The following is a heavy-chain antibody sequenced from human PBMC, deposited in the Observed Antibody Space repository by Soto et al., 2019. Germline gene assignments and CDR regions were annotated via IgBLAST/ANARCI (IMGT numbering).Heavy chain of an antibody. Sequence: TVGSLRLFCVDSGFTFSNHWMSWVRQAPGKGLEWVANIKEDGSEKYYMDSVKGRFTISRDNAENSVYLQMNSLRAEDTAVYYCARGYYGMDVWGQGTTVTVSS. V-gene: IGHV3-7*03. CDR3: ARGYYGMDV. CDR1: GFTFSNHW. J-gene: IGHJ6*02. CDR2: IKEDGSEK.